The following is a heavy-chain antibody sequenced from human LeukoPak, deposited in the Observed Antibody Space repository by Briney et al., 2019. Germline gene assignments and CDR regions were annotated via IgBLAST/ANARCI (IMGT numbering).Heavy chain of an antibody. Sequence: GRSLTLSCAASGFTFSSFGMHWVRQAPGKGVGWLAVIWYDASNKYYADSVKGRFTISRDNSKNTLYLQMNSLRDDDTAVYYCVRGVGVSRFNYFDPWGQGTLVTVSS. CDR1: GFTFSSFG. CDR2: IWYDASNK. CDR3: VRGVGVSRFNYFDP. V-gene: IGHV3-33*01. D-gene: IGHD5-24*01. J-gene: IGHJ5*02.